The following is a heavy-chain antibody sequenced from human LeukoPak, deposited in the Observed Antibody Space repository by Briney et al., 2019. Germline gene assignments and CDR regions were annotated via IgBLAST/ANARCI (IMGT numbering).Heavy chain of an antibody. J-gene: IGHJ5*02. CDR3: ARFTPQGYGWGGYNRFDP. D-gene: IGHD3-16*01. V-gene: IGHV4-59*01. Sequence: SETLSLTCTVSGGSISSYYWNWIRQPPGTGLEWIGYIYYSGSTNYNPSLKSRVTISVDTSKNQFSLNLTSVTAADTAVYYCARFTPQGYGWGGYNRFDPWGQGTLVTVSS. CDR1: GGSISSYY. CDR2: IYYSGST.